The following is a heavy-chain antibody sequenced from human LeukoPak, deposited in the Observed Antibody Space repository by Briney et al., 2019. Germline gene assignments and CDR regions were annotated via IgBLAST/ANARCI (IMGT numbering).Heavy chain of an antibody. V-gene: IGHV4-4*07. CDR2: IYTSGST. D-gene: IGHD6-19*01. J-gene: IGHJ6*03. CDR3: ASGEQWLVSYYYYYMDV. Sequence: SETLSLTCTVSGGSISSYYWCWIRQPAGKGLEWIGRIYTSGSTNYNPSLKSRVTMSVDTSKNQFSLKLSSVTAADTAVYYCASGEQWLVSYYYYYMDVWGKGTTVTVSS. CDR1: GGSISSYY.